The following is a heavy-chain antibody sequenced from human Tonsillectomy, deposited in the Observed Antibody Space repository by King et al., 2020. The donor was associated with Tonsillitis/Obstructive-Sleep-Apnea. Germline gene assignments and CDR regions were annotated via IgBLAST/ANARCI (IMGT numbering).Heavy chain of an antibody. D-gene: IGHD2-2*01. Sequence: QLVQSGAEVKKPGSSVKVSCKASGGTFSTYAISWVRQAPGQGLEWMGGIIPIFGTAKYPQKFQGRITITADESTTTAYMELSSLRSEYTAVHYCARVPAPEGYYYYYMDVWGKGTTVTVSS. CDR3: ARVPAPEGYYYYYMDV. CDR1: GGTFSTYA. CDR2: IIPIFGTA. V-gene: IGHV1-69*01. J-gene: IGHJ6*03.